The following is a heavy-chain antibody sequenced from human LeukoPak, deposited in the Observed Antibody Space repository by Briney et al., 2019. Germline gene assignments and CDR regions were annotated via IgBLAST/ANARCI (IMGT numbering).Heavy chain of an antibody. D-gene: IGHD6-6*01. CDR2: IYYSGST. J-gene: IGHJ6*03. V-gene: IGHV4-59*12. Sequence: MTSETLSLTCTVSGGSISSYYWSWIRQPPGKGLEWIGYIYYSGSTNYNPSLKSRVTISVDTSKNQFSLKLSSVTAADTAVYYCARDGPLLSSSSDYYYYYMDVWGKGTTVTVSS. CDR3: ARDGPLLSSSSDYYYYYMDV. CDR1: GGSISSYY.